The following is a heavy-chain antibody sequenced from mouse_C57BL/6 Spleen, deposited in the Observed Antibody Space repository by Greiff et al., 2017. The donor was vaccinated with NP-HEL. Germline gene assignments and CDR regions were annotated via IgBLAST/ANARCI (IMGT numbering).Heavy chain of an antibody. CDR3: ARKGVAMDY. J-gene: IGHJ4*01. CDR1: GYTFTDYN. V-gene: IGHV1-18*01. CDR2: INPNNGGT. Sequence: EVQLQQSGPELVKPGASVKIPCKASGYTFTDYNMDWVKQSHGKSLEWIGDINPNNGGTIYNQKFKGKATLTVDKSSSTAYMELRSLTSEDTAVYDCARKGVAMDYWGQGTSVTVSS.